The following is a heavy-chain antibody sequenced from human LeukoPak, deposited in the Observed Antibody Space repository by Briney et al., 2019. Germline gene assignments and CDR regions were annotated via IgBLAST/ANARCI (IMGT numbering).Heavy chain of an antibody. CDR2: IYPNSGAT. J-gene: IGHJ4*02. CDR3: ARDFYGLGTYYSGY. CDR1: GYTFTGYY. D-gene: IGHD3-10*01. Sequence: GASVKVSCKASGYTFTGYYMHWVRQAPGQGLEWMGYIYPNSGATKYAQKFRGRVTMSSDTSMSTAYMELSSLRSDDTAVYYCARDFYGLGTYYSGYWGQGTPVTVSS. V-gene: IGHV1-2*02.